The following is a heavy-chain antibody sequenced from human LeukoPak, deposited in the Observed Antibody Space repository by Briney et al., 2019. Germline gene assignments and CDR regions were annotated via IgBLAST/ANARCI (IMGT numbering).Heavy chain of an antibody. CDR2: INHSGST. J-gene: IGHJ5*02. Sequence: PSETLSLTCAVYGGSFSGYYWSWIRQPPGKGLEWLGEINHSGSTNYNPSLKSRVTISVDTSKNQFSLKLSSVTAADTAVYYCARRGWRYRCRWFDPWGQGTLVTVSS. CDR3: ARRGWRYRCRWFDP. V-gene: IGHV4-34*01. CDR1: GGSFSGYY. D-gene: IGHD2-8*01.